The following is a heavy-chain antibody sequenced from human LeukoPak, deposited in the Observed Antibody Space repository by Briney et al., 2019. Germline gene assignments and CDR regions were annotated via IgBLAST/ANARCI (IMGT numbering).Heavy chain of an antibody. D-gene: IGHD6-13*01. Sequence: ASVKVSCKASGYTFTNYDINWVRQASGQGLEWMGWMNPNSGNTGSAQKFQGRVTMTSNTSISTAYMELSSLRSEDTAVYYCAKDRIAAAGTFAFDIWGQGTMVTVSS. V-gene: IGHV1-8*01. CDR2: MNPNSGNT. J-gene: IGHJ3*02. CDR1: GYTFTNYD. CDR3: AKDRIAAAGTFAFDI.